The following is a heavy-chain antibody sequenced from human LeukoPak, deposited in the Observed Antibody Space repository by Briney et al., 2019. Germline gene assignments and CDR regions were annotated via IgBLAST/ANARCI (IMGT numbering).Heavy chain of an antibody. V-gene: IGHV3-30*03. CDR2: ISYDGSNK. D-gene: IGHD3-10*01. CDR1: GFTFSSYS. J-gene: IGHJ4*02. Sequence: PGGSLRLSFAASGFTFSSYSMNWVRQAPGKGLEWVAVISYDGSNKYYADSVKGRFTISRDNSKNTLYLQMNSLRAEDTAVYYCARDISYYGSGSYSSPDYWGQGTLVTVSS. CDR3: ARDISYYGSGSYSSPDY.